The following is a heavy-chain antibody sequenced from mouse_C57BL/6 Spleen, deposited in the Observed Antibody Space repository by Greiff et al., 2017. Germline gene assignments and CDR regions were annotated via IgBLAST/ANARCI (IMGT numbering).Heavy chain of an antibody. D-gene: IGHD1-1*01. CDR2: ISYDGSN. V-gene: IGHV3-6*01. Sequence: EVKLMESGPGLVKPSQSLSLTCSVTGYSITSGYYWNWIRQFPGNKLEWMGYISYDGSNNYNPSLKNRISITRDTSKNQFFLKLNSVTTEDTATYYCAREGYYYGSDYYFDYWGQGTTLTVSS. CDR1: GYSITSGYY. CDR3: AREGYYYGSDYYFDY. J-gene: IGHJ2*01.